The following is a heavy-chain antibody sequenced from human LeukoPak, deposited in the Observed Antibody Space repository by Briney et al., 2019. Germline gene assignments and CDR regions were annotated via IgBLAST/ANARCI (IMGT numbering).Heavy chain of an antibody. J-gene: IGHJ4*02. CDR2: IRQDGSEK. D-gene: IGHD6-19*01. CDR1: GFTFSSDW. CDR3: ARVAAVAGTVIDY. Sequence: GGSLRLSCAASGFTFSSDWMSCVRQAPGKGLEWVANIRQDGSEKFYVDSVKGRFTISRDNAKNSLNLQMHSLRAEDTAVYYCARVAAVAGTVIDYWGQGTLVTVSS. V-gene: IGHV3-7*01.